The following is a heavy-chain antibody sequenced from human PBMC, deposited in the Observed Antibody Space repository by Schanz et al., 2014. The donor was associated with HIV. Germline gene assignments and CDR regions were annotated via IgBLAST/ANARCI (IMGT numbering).Heavy chain of an antibody. CDR3: AKVGRIYSTTWIDH. J-gene: IGHJ4*02. Sequence: QVQLVESGGGVVQPGRSLRLSCAASGFTFSSYGMHWVRQAPGKGLEWVSAISSSGSSTYYADSVKGRFAISRDNSKNTVYLQMNSLRGEDSAVYYCAKVGRIYSTTWIDHWGQGTLVTVSS. V-gene: IGHV3-NL1*01. CDR1: GFTFSSYG. D-gene: IGHD6-13*01. CDR2: ISSSGSST.